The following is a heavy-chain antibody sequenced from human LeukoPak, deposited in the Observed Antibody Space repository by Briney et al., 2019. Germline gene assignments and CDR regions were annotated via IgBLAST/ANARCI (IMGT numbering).Heavy chain of an antibody. CDR2: FDPEDGET. CDR3: ATLTNSGSYLLSWFDP. V-gene: IGHV1-24*01. Sequence: ASVKVSCKVSGYTLTELSMHWVRQAPGKGLEWMGGFDPEDGETIYAQKFQGRVTMTEDTSTDTAYMELSSLRSEDTAVYYCATLTNSGSYLLSWFDPWGQGTLVTVSS. CDR1: GYTLTELS. D-gene: IGHD1-26*01. J-gene: IGHJ5*02.